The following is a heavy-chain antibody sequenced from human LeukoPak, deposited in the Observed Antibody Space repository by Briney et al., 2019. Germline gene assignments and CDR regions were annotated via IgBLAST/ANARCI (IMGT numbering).Heavy chain of an antibody. CDR2: ISSSSSYI. CDR3: ASQSSRYYDILTGYPH. J-gene: IGHJ4*02. Sequence: TGGSLRLSCAASGFTFSSYSMNWVRQAPGKGLEWVSSISSSSSYIYYADSVKGRFTISRDNAKNSLYRQMNSLRAEDTAVYYCASQSSRYYDILTGYPHWGQGTLVTVSS. D-gene: IGHD3-9*01. CDR1: GFTFSSYS. V-gene: IGHV3-21*01.